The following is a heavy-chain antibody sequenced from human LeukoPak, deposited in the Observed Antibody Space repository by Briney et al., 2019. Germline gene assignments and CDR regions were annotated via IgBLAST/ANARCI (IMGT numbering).Heavy chain of an antibody. D-gene: IGHD1-14*01. CDR3: TRDRGTRALDY. V-gene: IGHV3-33*01. CDR1: GFTFSSYG. Sequence: GGSLRLSCAASGFTFSSYGIHWVRQAPGKGLEWVALISYDGTNKYYADSVKGRLTISRDNSKNTLSLQMNSLRAEDTAVYYCTRDRGTRALDYWGQGTLVTVSS. CDR2: ISYDGTNK. J-gene: IGHJ4*02.